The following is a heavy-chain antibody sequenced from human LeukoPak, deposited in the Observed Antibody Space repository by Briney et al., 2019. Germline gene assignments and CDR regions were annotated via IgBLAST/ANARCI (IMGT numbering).Heavy chain of an antibody. D-gene: IGHD2-15*01. Sequence: ASETLSLTCTVSGGSISSSSYYWGWIRQPPGKGLEWIGSIYYSGSTYYNPSLKSRVTISVDTSKNQFSLKLSSVTAADTAVYYCARRVGYCSGGSCYLYYFDYWGQGTLVTVSS. CDR2: IYYSGST. V-gene: IGHV4-39*01. J-gene: IGHJ4*02. CDR3: ARRVGYCSGGSCYLYYFDY. CDR1: GGSISSSSYY.